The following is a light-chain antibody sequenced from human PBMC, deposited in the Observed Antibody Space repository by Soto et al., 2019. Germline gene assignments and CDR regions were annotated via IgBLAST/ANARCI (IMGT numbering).Light chain of an antibody. V-gene: IGLV2-14*03. Sequence: QSVLTQPASVSGSPGQSITISCTGTSSDVGAYNYVSWYQQHPGKAPKLMIYGVSNRPSGVSNRFSGSKSGNTASLTISGLQAEDESNYYCSSYTSSSAVLFGGGTKVTVL. CDR1: SSDVGAYNY. J-gene: IGLJ2*01. CDR2: GVS. CDR3: SSYTSSSAVL.